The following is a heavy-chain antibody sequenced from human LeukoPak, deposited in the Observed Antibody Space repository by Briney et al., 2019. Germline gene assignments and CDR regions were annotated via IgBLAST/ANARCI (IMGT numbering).Heavy chain of an antibody. CDR3: AREFDYVWGSYRYNWFDP. Sequence: SVKVSCKASGGTFSSYAISWVRQAPGQGLEWMGRIIPIFGTANYAQKFQGRVTITTDESTSTAYMELRSLRSDDTAVYYCAREFDYVWGSYRYNWFDPWGQGTLVTVSS. CDR1: GGTFSSYA. V-gene: IGHV1-69*05. J-gene: IGHJ5*02. D-gene: IGHD3-16*02. CDR2: IIPIFGTA.